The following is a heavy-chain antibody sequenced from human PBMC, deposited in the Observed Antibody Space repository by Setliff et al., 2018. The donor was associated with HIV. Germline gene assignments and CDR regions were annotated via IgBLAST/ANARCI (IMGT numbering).Heavy chain of an antibody. CDR3: ASRVYYYDDSATLREEGFVP. D-gene: IGHD3-22*01. CDR1: GYSLSSASY. J-gene: IGHJ5*02. V-gene: IGHV4-38-2*02. CDR2: ISLSGST. Sequence: SETLSLTCSVSGYSLSSASYWGWIRQSPEKGLEWIGSISLSGSTYYSPSLQSRVTISVDTSKNQFSLKLSSVTAADTAVYYCASRVYYYDDSATLREEGFVPWGQGTLVTVSS.